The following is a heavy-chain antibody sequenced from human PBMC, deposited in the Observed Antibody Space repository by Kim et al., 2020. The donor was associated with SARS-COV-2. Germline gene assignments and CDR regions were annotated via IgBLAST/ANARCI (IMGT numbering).Heavy chain of an antibody. CDR3: ARHNSGFGSAYYYYGMDV. CDR1: GYSFTSYW. V-gene: IGHV5-10-1*01. CDR2: IDPSDSYT. D-gene: IGHD3-10*01. J-gene: IGHJ6*02. Sequence: GESLKISCKGSGYSFTSYWISWVRQMPGKGLEWMGRIDPSDSYTNYSPSFQGHVTISADKSISTAYLQWSSLKASDTAMYYCARHNSGFGSAYYYYGMDVWGQGTTVTVSS.